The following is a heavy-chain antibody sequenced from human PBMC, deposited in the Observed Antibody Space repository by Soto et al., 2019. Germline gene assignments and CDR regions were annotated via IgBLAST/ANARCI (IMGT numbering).Heavy chain of an antibody. CDR1: GYTFTRYA. CDR2: INAGNGNT. V-gene: IGHV1-3*05. Sequence: QVQLVQSGAEEKKPGASVKVSCKASGYTFTRYAMHWVRQAPGQRLEWMGWINAGNGNTEYSQKFQGRVTITRDTSASTAYMELSSLRSEDTAVYYCARIESYSRGRDNYWGQGTLVTVSS. D-gene: IGHD6-19*01. CDR3: ARIESYSRGRDNY. J-gene: IGHJ4*02.